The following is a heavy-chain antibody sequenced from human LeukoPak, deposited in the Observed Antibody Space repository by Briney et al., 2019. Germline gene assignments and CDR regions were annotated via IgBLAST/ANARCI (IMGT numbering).Heavy chain of an antibody. CDR1: GFTFSSYA. V-gene: IGHV3-64*01. D-gene: IGHD2-15*01. CDR2: ISSNGGST. J-gene: IGHJ4*02. Sequence: GGSLRLSCAASGFTFSSYAMHWVRQAPGKGLEYVSAISSNGGSTYYANSVKGRFTISRDNSKNTLYLQMGSLRAEGMAVYYCARAAPYCSGGSCFDYWGQGTLVTVSS. CDR3: ARAAPYCSGGSCFDY.